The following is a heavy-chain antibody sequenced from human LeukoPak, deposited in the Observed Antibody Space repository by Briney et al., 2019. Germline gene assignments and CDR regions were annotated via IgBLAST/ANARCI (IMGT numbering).Heavy chain of an antibody. CDR2: IKQDGSET. CDR3: ARDGDYIMPPFDY. D-gene: IGHD4-17*01. J-gene: IGHJ4*02. V-gene: IGHV3-7*01. Sequence: GGSLRLSCVASGFTFTRYWMSWVRQASGKGLEWVANIKQDGSETHYVDSVKGRFTISRDNARNSVYLQMNSLSDDDTAVYFCARDGDYIMPPFDYWGQGSLVTVSS. CDR1: GFTFTRYW.